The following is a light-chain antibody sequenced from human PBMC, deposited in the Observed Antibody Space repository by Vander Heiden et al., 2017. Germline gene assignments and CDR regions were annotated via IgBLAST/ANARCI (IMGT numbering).Light chain of an antibody. CDR3: ATWDDSLSRWV. Sequence: QSVLTQPPSASGTPGQRVTISCSGSTSNIGSDSVYWYQQLPGTAPKLLIHRNNQRPSGVPDRFSGSKSGTSASLAISGLRSEDEADYYCATWDDSLSRWVFGGGTKLTVL. J-gene: IGLJ3*02. V-gene: IGLV1-47*01. CDR2: RNN. CDR1: TSNIGSDS.